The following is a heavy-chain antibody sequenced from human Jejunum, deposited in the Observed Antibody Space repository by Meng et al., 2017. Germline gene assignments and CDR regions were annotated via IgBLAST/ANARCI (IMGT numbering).Heavy chain of an antibody. CDR3: ARGGSSAYDAHDY. CDR2: IKSDGSST. V-gene: IGHV3-74*01. J-gene: IGHJ4*02. CDR1: GFTFGSYW. Sequence: GESLKISCATSGFTFGSYWMHWVRQAPGKGLVWVSRIKSDGSSTDYADSVKGRFTISRENAKNTLYLQMSSLRVEDTGVYYCARGGSSAYDAHDYWGQGTLVTVSS. D-gene: IGHD1-26*01.